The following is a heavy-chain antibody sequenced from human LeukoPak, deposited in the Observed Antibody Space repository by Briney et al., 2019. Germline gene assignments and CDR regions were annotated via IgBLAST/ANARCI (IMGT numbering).Heavy chain of an antibody. Sequence: ASVKVSCNASGYTFTGYYMHWVRQAAGQGREGMGWINRNSGGTNYSQKFQGRVTMTRDTSISTAYMELSRLRSDDTAVYYCARDPWVLRFLEWPRFDPWGQGTLVTVSS. CDR3: ARDPWVLRFLEWPRFDP. CDR2: INRNSGGT. J-gene: IGHJ5*02. V-gene: IGHV1-2*02. D-gene: IGHD3-3*01. CDR1: GYTFTGYY.